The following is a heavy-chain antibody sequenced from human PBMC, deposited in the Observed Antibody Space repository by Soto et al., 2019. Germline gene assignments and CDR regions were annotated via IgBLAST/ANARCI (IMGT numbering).Heavy chain of an antibody. D-gene: IGHD3-22*01. V-gene: IGHV4-30-4*01. CDR1: GGSISSGDYY. J-gene: IGHJ4*02. Sequence: QVRLQESGPGLVKPSQTLSLTCTVSGGSISSGDYYWSWIRQPPGKGLEWIGNIYHSGRAYYNPSLRSRVTISVDPSKNQFSLKVNSVIAADTAVYYCARAGVDDSSGYYGKVFDYWGQGTLVTVSS. CDR3: ARAGVDDSSGYYGKVFDY. CDR2: IYHSGRA.